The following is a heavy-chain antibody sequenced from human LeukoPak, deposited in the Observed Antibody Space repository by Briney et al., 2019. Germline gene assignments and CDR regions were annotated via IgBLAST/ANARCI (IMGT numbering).Heavy chain of an antibody. CDR1: GFTFSSYW. Sequence: PGGSLRLSCAASGFTFSSYWMHWVRRAPGKGLVWVSRSNSDGSSTTYADSVKGRFTISRDNAKNTLYLQVNSLRAEDTAVYYCAREPRIAVAGTGPAAFDIWGQGTMVTVSS. D-gene: IGHD6-19*01. V-gene: IGHV3-74*01. J-gene: IGHJ3*02. CDR3: AREPRIAVAGTGPAAFDI. CDR2: SNSDGSST.